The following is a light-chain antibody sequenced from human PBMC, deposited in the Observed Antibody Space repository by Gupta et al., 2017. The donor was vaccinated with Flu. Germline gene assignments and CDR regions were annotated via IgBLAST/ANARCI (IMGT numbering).Light chain of an antibody. V-gene: IGKV1-39*01. J-gene: IGKJ2*03. CDR1: QSISSY. CDR2: AAS. Sequence: DVTLTRSPSSLSASVGDRVTITCRASQSISSYLNWYQQKPGKAPKLLIYAASSLQSGVPSRFSGSGSGTDFTLTISSLQPEDFATYYCQQSYSTPYSFGQGTKLEIK. CDR3: QQSYSTPYS.